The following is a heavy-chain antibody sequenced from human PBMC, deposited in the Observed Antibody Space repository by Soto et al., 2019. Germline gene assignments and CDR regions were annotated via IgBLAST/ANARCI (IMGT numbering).Heavy chain of an antibody. V-gene: IGHV1-69*13. CDR1: GGTFSSYA. CDR3: ARDQDILTGPGAFDI. J-gene: IGHJ3*02. D-gene: IGHD3-9*01. CDR2: IIPIFGTA. Sequence: SVKVSCRASGGTFSSYAISWVRQAPGQGLEWMGGIIPIFGTANYAQKFQGRVTITADESTSTAYMELSSLRSEDTAVYYCARDQDILTGPGAFDIWGQGTMVTVSS.